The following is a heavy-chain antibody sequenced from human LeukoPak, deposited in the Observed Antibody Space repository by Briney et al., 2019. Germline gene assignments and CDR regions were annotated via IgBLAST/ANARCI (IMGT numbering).Heavy chain of an antibody. CDR2: INPNSGGT. D-gene: IGHD5-12*01. J-gene: IGHJ4*02. CDR3: ATSVSDIVATSFDY. V-gene: IGHV1-2*02. Sequence: ASVKVSCKASGYTFTGYYMHWVRQAPGQGLEWMGWINPNSGGTNYAQKFQGRVTMTRDTSISTAYMELSRLRSDDTAVYYCATSVSDIVATSFDYWGQGTLVTVSS. CDR1: GYTFTGYY.